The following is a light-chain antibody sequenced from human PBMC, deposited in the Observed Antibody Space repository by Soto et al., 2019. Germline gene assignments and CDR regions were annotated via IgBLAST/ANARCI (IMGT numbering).Light chain of an antibody. J-gene: IGKJ5*01. CDR1: QSVTSSY. CDR3: QQYGSSST. CDR2: GAS. Sequence: IVMTQSPATLSVSPWERATLSCWASQSVTSSYLAWYQQKPGQAPRLLISGASSRATGIPDRFSGSGSGTDFTLTISRLEPEDFAVYYCQQYGSSSTFGQGTRLEIK. V-gene: IGKV3-20*01.